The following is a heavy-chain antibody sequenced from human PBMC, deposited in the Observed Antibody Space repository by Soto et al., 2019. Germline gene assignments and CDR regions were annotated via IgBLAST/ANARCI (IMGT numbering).Heavy chain of an antibody. CDR3: ARLNWEQWGGYYYYYGMDV. V-gene: IGHV1-3*01. D-gene: IGHD6-19*01. J-gene: IGHJ6*02. CDR1: GYTFTSYA. Sequence: QVQLVQSGAEVKKPGASVKVSCKASGYTFTSYAMHWVRQAPGQRLEWMGWINAGNGNTKYSQKFQGRVTITRDTSASTAYMELSSLRSEDTAVYYCARLNWEQWGGYYYYYGMDVWGQGTTVTVSS. CDR2: INAGNGNT.